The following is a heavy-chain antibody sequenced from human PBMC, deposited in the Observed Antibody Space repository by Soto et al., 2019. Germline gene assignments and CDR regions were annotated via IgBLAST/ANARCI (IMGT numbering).Heavy chain of an antibody. V-gene: IGHV3-23*01. CDR3: AKDRSARFMDTHPSDY. CDR2: ISGSGGST. D-gene: IGHD5-18*01. Sequence: GGSLRLSCAASGFTFSSYAMSWVRQAPGKGLEWVSAISGSGGSTYYADSVKGRFTISRDNSKNTLYLQMNSLRAEDTAVYYCAKDRSARFMDTHPSDYWGQGTLVTVSS. CDR1: GFTFSSYA. J-gene: IGHJ4*02.